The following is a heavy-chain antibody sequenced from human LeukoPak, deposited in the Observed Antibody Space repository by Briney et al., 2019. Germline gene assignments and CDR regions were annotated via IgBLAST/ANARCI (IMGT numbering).Heavy chain of an antibody. CDR2: MNPNSGNT. D-gene: IGHD3-22*01. V-gene: IGHV1-8*01. Sequence: ASVKVSCKASGYTFTSYDINWVRQATGQGLEWMGWMNPNSGNTGYAQKFQGRVTMTTDTSTSTAYMELRSLRSDDTAVYYCATWHYYDSSGYPRGYFDYWGQGTLVTVSS. CDR1: GYTFTSYD. CDR3: ATWHYYDSSGYPRGYFDY. J-gene: IGHJ4*02.